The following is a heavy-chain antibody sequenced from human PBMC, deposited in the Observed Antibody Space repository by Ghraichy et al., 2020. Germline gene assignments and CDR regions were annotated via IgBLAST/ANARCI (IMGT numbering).Heavy chain of an antibody. CDR3: ARDSEGYCSSTSCYTYGMDV. J-gene: IGHJ6*02. CDR1: GFTFSSYS. Sequence: LSLTCAASGFTFSSYSMNWVRQAPGKGLEWVSYISSSSSTIYYADSVKGRFTISRDNAKNSLYLQMNSLRDEDTAVYYCARDSEGYCSSTSCYTYGMDVWGQGTTVTVSS. D-gene: IGHD2-2*02. CDR2: ISSSSSTI. V-gene: IGHV3-48*02.